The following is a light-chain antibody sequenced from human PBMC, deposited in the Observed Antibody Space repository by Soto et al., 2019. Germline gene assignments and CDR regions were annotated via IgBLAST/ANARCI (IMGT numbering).Light chain of an antibody. CDR3: SSYTSTMTNV. Sequence: QSALTQPASVSGSPGQSITISCTGTSSDVGGFNSVSWYQLRPGTAPKLILYDVVDRPSGVSYRFSGSKSGNTASLTISGLQAAHEADYFCSSYTSTMTNVFGSGTQLTVL. CDR1: SSDVGGFNS. CDR2: DVV. J-gene: IGLJ1*01. V-gene: IGLV2-14*03.